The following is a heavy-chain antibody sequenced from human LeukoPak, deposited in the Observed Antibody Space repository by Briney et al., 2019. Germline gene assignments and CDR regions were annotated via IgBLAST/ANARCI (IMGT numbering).Heavy chain of an antibody. CDR2: IYHGGST. Sequence: SETLSLTCAVSGGSISSDNWWSWVRQPPGKGLEWIGEIYHGGSTTYNSSLKSRVTMSVDKSRNQFALKLSSVTAADTAVYYCARGGQQLVLWGQGTLVTVSS. J-gene: IGHJ4*02. CDR3: ARGGQQLVL. CDR1: GGSISSDNW. D-gene: IGHD6-13*01. V-gene: IGHV4-4*02.